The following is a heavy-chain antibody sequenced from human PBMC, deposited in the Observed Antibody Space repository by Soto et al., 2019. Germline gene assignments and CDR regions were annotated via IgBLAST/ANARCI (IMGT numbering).Heavy chain of an antibody. V-gene: IGHV1-69*13. CDR2: ITPIFRSA. J-gene: IGHJ4*02. D-gene: IGHD3-22*01. CDR1: GGDFINYG. Sequence: ASVKVSCKASGGDFINYGISWVRQAPGQGLEWMGGITPIFRSANYAQKFQGRVTIAADESTTTAYMELTTLTSEDTAVYYCARDRYYDGVGYHYESAYWGQGXLVTVYS. CDR3: ARDRYYDGVGYHYESAY.